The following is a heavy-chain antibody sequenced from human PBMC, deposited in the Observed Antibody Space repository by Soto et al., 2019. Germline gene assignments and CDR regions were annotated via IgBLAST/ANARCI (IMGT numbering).Heavy chain of an antibody. CDR1: GDSISGSHYS. CDR2: IHSGGT. CDR3: STSSGGWPNWFDP. V-gene: IGHV4-30-2*01. D-gene: IGHD6-19*01. J-gene: IGHJ5*02. Sequence: LQLQESGSRLVKPSQTLSLTCAVSGDSISGSHYSWSWIRQPPGKGLEWIGYIHSGGTHYSPSLVGRVSISIDGSKNHFSLRLTSVTAADTAVYYCSTSSGGWPNWFDPWGQGTLVTVSS.